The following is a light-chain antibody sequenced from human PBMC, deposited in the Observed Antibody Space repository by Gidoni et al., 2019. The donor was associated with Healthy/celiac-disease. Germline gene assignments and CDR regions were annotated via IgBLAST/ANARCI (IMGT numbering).Light chain of an antibody. J-gene: IGKJ3*01. CDR3: QQYYSTPLFT. CDR1: QTVLYSSNNKNY. Sequence: DIVMTQSPDSLAVSLGERATINCKSSQTVLYSSNNKNYLAWYQQKPGQPPKLLMYWASTREYWVPDRFIGSGSGTDFTLTISSLQAEDVAVYYCQQYYSTPLFTFGPGTKVDIK. V-gene: IGKV4-1*01. CDR2: WAS.